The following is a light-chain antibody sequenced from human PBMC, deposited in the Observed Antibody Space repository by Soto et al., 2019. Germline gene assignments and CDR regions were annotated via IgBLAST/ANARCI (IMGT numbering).Light chain of an antibody. CDR1: QSISSSY. J-gene: IGKJ1*01. V-gene: IGKV3-20*01. CDR2: GAS. CDR3: HQYGSSPTWT. Sequence: ELVLTQSPSTVSVSPGEGATLSCRAIQSISSSYLAWYQQKPGQAPRLLIYGASTRATGIPDRFSGSGSGTDFTLTISRLEPEDSAVYYCHQYGSSPTWTFGQGTKVDIK.